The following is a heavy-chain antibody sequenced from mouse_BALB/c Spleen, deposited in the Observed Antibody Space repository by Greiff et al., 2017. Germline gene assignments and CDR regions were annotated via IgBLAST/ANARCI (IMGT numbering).Heavy chain of an antibody. Sequence: DVKVEESGPSLVQPSQTLSLTCSVTGYSFTSGYWYWFRKFPGNKLEYMGYISYSGSTYYNPSLKGRISIPRDTSKNQYYLQLNSVTTEDTATYYCARRANWDYAMDYWGQGTSVTVSS. D-gene: IGHD4-1*01. V-gene: IGHV3-8*02. CDR1: GYSFTSGY. J-gene: IGHJ4*01. CDR3: ARRANWDYAMDY. CDR2: ISYSGST.